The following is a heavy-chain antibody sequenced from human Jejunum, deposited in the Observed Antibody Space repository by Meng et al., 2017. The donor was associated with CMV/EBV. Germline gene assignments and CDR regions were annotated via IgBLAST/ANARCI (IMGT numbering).Heavy chain of an antibody. J-gene: IGHJ4*02. CDR2: ISYLGST. CDR3: ARAIRAGSGRYYFDY. D-gene: IGHD3-10*01. Sequence: GDPMSSSYWIWIRTPPQKGLEWIGYISYLGSTRYNPSLQRLATVSRDRSRNQVSLTLTSVTAADTAVYYCARAIRAGSGRYYFDYWGQGAVVTVSS. CDR1: GDPMSSSY. V-gene: IGHV4-59*12.